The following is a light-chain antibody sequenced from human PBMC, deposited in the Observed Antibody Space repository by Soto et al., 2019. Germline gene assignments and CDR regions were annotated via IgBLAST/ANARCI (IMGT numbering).Light chain of an antibody. J-gene: IGKJ4*01. Sequence: EIVLTQSPGTLSLSPGDRATLSCRASESVSSTYLAWYQQKPGQAPRLLIDGASSRASGIPDRFSGSGSGTDFTLTISRLEPEDFAVYYCQQYGSSPPDTFGGGTKVEIK. CDR3: QQYGSSPPDT. CDR1: ESVSSTY. V-gene: IGKV3-20*01. CDR2: GAS.